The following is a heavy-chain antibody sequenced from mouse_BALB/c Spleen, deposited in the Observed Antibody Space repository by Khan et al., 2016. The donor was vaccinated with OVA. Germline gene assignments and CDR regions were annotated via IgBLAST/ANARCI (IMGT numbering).Heavy chain of an antibody. V-gene: IGHV1-84*02. J-gene: IGHJ4*01. CDR1: GYTFTDYY. D-gene: IGHD1-3*01. Sequence: QVQLQQSGPELVKPGASVKISCKASGYTFTDYYINWVKQKPGQGLEWIGWIYPGSANTKYNERFKDKATLTVDTSSSTAYMPLSSLTSEDTAVYCCEGKAIVATRDAVDYWGQGTSVTVSS. CDR3: EGKAIVATRDAVDY. CDR2: IYPGSANT.